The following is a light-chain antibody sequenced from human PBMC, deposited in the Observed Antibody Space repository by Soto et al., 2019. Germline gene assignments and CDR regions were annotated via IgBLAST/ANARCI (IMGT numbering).Light chain of an antibody. CDR3: QQYGSSLIT. CDR1: QSVSSRY. CDR2: GAS. Sequence: EIVLTQSPGTLSLSPGESATLSCRASQSVSSRYLGWYQQKPGQAPRLLIYGASSRATGIPDRFSGSGSGTDFTLTISRLEPEDFAVYYCQQYGSSLITFGQGTRLEIK. J-gene: IGKJ5*01. V-gene: IGKV3-20*01.